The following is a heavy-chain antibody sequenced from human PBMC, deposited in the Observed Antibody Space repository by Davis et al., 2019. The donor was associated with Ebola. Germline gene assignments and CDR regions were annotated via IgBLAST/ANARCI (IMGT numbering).Heavy chain of an antibody. Sequence: SVKVSCKASGYTFTSYGISWVRQAPGQGLEWMGGIIPIFGTANYAQKFQGRVTITADESTSTAYMELSSLRSEDTAVYYCARSVGATVFDYWGQGTLVTVSS. D-gene: IGHD1-26*01. V-gene: IGHV1-69*13. J-gene: IGHJ4*02. CDR2: IIPIFGTA. CDR3: ARSVGATVFDY. CDR1: GYTFTSYG.